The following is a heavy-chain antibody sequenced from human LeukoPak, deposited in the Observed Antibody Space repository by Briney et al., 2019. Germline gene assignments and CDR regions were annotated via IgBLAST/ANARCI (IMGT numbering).Heavy chain of an antibody. V-gene: IGHV3-53*01. J-gene: IGHJ4*02. CDR3: ASRTYSSLDY. Sequence: GSLRLSCAASGFIVSSNYMSWVRQVPGKGLEWVSVIYSGGSTYYADSVKGRFTISRDNSKNTLYLQMNSLRAEDTAVYYCASRTYSSLDYWGQGTLVTVSS. D-gene: IGHD6-13*01. CDR1: GFIVSSNY. CDR2: IYSGGST.